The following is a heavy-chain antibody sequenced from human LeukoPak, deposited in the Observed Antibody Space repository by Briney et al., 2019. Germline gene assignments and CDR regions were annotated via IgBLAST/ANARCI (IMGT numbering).Heavy chain of an antibody. CDR3: ATSITMVRGVTYDAFDI. V-gene: IGHV7-4-1*02. Sequence: ASVKVSCKASGYTFTGYYMHWVRQAPGQGLEWMGWINTNTGNPTYAQGFTGRFVFSLDTSVSTAYLQISSLKAEDTAVYYCATSITMVRGVTYDAFDIWGQGTMVTVSS. J-gene: IGHJ3*02. CDR2: INTNTGNP. CDR1: GYTFTGYY. D-gene: IGHD3-10*01.